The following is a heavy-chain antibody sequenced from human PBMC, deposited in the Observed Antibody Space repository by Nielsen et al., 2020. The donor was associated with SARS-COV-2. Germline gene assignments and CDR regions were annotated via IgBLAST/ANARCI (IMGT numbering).Heavy chain of an antibody. D-gene: IGHD3-16*02. CDR2: ISYDGSNK. CDR1: GFTFSSYG. Sequence: GGSLRLSCAASGFTFSSYGMHWVRQAPGKGLEWVAVISYDGSNKYYADSVKGRFTISRDNSKNTLYLQMNSLRAEDTAVYYCAKGPGGGYLDAFDIWGQGTMVTVSS. CDR3: AKGPGGGYLDAFDI. J-gene: IGHJ3*02. V-gene: IGHV3-30*18.